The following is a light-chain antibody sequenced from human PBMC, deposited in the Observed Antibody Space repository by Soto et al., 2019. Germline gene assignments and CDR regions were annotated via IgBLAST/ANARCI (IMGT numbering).Light chain of an antibody. CDR2: GNS. V-gene: IGLV1-40*01. CDR3: QSYDSSLSGVV. Sequence: QSVLTQPPSVSGAPGQRVTISCTGSSSNIGAGYDVHWYQQLPGTAPKLLIYGNSNRPSGVPDRFSGSNSGTSASLAITGLQAEDEADYYCQSYDSSLSGVVFGGGNKLTVL. J-gene: IGLJ2*01. CDR1: SSNIGAGYD.